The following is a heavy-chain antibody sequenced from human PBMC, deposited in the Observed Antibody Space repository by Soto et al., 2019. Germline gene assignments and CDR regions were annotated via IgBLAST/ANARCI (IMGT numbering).Heavy chain of an antibody. Sequence: PVGSLRLSGAASGFTFSSYSMNWVRQAPGKGLEWVSSISSSSSYIYYADSVKGRFTISRDNAKNSLYLQMNSLRAEDTAVYYCARDAAVAGSKTKYYYYYGMDVWGQGTTVTVSS. D-gene: IGHD6-19*01. CDR2: ISSSSSYI. V-gene: IGHV3-21*01. CDR1: GFTFSSYS. CDR3: ARDAAVAGSKTKYYYYYGMDV. J-gene: IGHJ6*02.